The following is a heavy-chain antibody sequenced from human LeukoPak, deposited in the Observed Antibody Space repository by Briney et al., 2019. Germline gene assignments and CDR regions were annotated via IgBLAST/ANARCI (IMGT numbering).Heavy chain of an antibody. CDR3: ARGRSGYDRGSYYYYMDV. V-gene: IGHV4-59*01. D-gene: IGHD5-12*01. J-gene: IGHJ6*03. CDR2: MYYSGST. CDR1: AGAISSYY. Sequence: SETLSLTCTVSAGAISSYYWGWIRQPPGNGLEWSGYMYYSGSTNYNPSLKSRVTISVDTSKNQFSLKLSSVTAADTAVYYCARGRSGYDRGSYYYYMDVWGKGTTVPVSS.